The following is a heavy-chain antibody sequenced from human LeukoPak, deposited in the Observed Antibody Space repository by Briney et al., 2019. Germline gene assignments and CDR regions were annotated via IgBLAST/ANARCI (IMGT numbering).Heavy chain of an antibody. Sequence: KTGGSLRLSCVASGFTFRNYHMSWVRQAPGKGLEWVSHSTTSGYTTYYADSVKGRFTISRDNAKNSLYLQMNSLRAEDTAVYYCARADYYRGGFDYWGQGTLVTVSS. CDR1: GFTFRNYH. CDR2: STTSGYTT. J-gene: IGHJ4*02. CDR3: ARADYYRGGFDY. D-gene: IGHD3-10*01. V-gene: IGHV3-11*04.